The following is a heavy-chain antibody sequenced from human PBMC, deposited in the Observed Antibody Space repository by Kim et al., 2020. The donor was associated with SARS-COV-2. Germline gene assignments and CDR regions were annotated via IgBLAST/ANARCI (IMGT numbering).Heavy chain of an antibody. V-gene: IGHV1-8*01. D-gene: IGHD6-13*01. J-gene: IGHJ4*02. CDR1: GYTFTSYD. CDR3: ARGLPTSIAAAVNLGDY. CDR2: MNPNSGNT. Sequence: ASVKVSCKASGYTFTSYDINWVRQATGQGLEWMGWMNPNSGNTGYAQKFQGRVTMTRNTSISTAYMELSSLRSEDTAVYYCARGLPTSIAAAVNLGDYWGQGTLVTVSS.